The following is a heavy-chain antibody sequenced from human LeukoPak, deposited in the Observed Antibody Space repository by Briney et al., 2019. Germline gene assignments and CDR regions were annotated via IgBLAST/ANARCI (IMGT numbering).Heavy chain of an antibody. D-gene: IGHD6-19*01. CDR3: ARRADSSGWYWAEGYFDY. CDR1: GYTFTSYD. CDR2: MNPNSGNT. Sequence: ASVKVSCKASGYTFTSYDINWVRQATGQGLEWMVWMNPNSGNTGYAQKFQGRVTITRNTSISTAYTELSSLRSEDTAVYYCARRADSSGWYWAEGYFDYWGQGTLVTVSS. V-gene: IGHV1-8*03. J-gene: IGHJ4*02.